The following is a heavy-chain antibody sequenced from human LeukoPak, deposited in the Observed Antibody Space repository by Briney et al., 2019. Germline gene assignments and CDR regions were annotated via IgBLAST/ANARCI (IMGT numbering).Heavy chain of an antibody. CDR3: VRGRPNWYFDL. CDR1: GFTVSSNY. CDR2: IYSGGST. Sequence: GGSLRLSCAASGFTVSSNYMSWVRQAPGKGLEWVSVIYSGGSTYYADSVKGRFTISRDNSKNTLYLQMNSLRAEDTAVYYCVRGRPNWYFDLWGRGTLVTVSS. V-gene: IGHV3-53*01. J-gene: IGHJ2*01.